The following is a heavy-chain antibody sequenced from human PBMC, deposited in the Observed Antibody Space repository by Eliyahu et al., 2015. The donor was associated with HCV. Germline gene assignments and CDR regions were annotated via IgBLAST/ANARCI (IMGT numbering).Heavy chain of an antibody. J-gene: IGHJ5*02. V-gene: IGHV1-18*01. Sequence: QVHLVQSGAEVKKPGASVKVSCKTSGYXFTSYGVSWVRQAPGQGLEWVGWIGPYNDNTNSAQNFQGRVIMTTDTSTSTAYLELRSLRYDDTAVYYCARGWLPFSPHNRFDHWGQGTLVTVSS. CDR2: IGPYNDNT. CDR3: ARGWLPFSPHNRFDH. CDR1: GYXFTSYG. D-gene: IGHD5-12*01.